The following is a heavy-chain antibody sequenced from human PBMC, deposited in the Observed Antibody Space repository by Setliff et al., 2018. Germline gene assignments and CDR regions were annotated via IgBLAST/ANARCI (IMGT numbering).Heavy chain of an antibody. Sequence: GESLKISCAASGFTFSGSEIHWVRQASGKGLEWVSYISSSSSTIYYADSVRGRFTISRDNAKNSVYLQVNSLRVEDTAIYYCARDSYTSPDYWGQGTLVTVSS. V-gene: IGHV3-48*01. CDR3: ARDSYTSPDY. CDR1: GFTFSGSE. J-gene: IGHJ4*02. CDR2: ISSSSSTI. D-gene: IGHD6-13*01.